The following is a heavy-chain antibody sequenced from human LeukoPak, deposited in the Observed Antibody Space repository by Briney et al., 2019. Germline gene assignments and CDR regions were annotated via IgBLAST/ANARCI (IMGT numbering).Heavy chain of an antibody. V-gene: IGHV1-24*01. CDR1: GYTLTELS. D-gene: IGHD5-18*01. J-gene: IGHJ4*02. CDR3: ATWIILTGYGFDY. CDR2: FDPEDGET. Sequence: ASVKVSCKVSGYTLTELSMHWVRQAPGEGLEWMGGFDPEDGETIYAQKSQGRVTMTEDTSTDTAYMELSSLRSEDTAVYYCATWIILTGYGFDYWGQGTLVTVSS.